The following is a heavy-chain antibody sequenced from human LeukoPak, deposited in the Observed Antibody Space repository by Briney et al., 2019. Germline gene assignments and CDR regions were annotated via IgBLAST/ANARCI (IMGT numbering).Heavy chain of an antibody. V-gene: IGHV4-59*12. CDR2: MYYSGST. D-gene: IGHD2-2*02. CDR3: ASQGDCSSTSCYTFDY. Sequence: SETLSLTCTVSGDSISGYYWTWIRLPPGKGLEWIGYMYYSGSTNYNPSLKSRVTMSVDTSKNQFSLKLSSVTAADTAVYYCASQGDCSSTSCYTFDYWGQGTLVTVSS. CDR1: GDSISGYY. J-gene: IGHJ4*02.